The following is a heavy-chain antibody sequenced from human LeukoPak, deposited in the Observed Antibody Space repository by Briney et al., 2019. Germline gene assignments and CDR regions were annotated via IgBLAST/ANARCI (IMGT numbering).Heavy chain of an antibody. V-gene: IGHV4-38-2*02. CDR1: GYSISSGYY. D-gene: IGHD3-10*01. CDR3: ARGTMVRGFDP. CDR2: IYHSGST. J-gene: IGHJ5*02. Sequence: PSETLSLTCTVSGYSISSGYYWGWIRQPPGKGLEWIGSIYHSGSTYYNPSLKSRVTISVDTSKNQFSLKLSSVTAADTAVYYCARGTMVRGFDPWGQGTLLTVSS.